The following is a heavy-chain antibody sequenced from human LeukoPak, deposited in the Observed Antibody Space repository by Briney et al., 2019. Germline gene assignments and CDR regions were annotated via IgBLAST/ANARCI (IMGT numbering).Heavy chain of an antibody. J-gene: IGHJ4*02. CDR1: GYTFTSYG. CDR3: ARDTSVAVAGSPIDY. V-gene: IGHV1-18*01. Sequence: ASVKVSCKASGYTFTSYGISWVRQAPGQGLEWMGWISAYNGNTSYAQKLQGRVTMTTDTSTSTAYMELRSLRSDDTAVYYCARDTSVAVAGSPIDYWGQGTLVTVSS. D-gene: IGHD6-19*01. CDR2: ISAYNGNT.